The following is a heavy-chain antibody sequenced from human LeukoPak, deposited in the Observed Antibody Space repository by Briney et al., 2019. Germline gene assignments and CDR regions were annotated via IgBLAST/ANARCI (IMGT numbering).Heavy chain of an antibody. D-gene: IGHD5-24*01. J-gene: IGHJ4*02. Sequence: SETLSLTCTVSGGSISSYYWSWIRQPPGKGLEWIGRIYTSGSTNYNPSLKSRVTMSVDTSKNQFSLKLSSVTAADTAVYYCARDRAVGRDGYKRYYFDYWGQGTLVTVSS. CDR3: ARDRAVGRDGYKRYYFDY. CDR1: GGSISSYY. CDR2: IYTSGST. V-gene: IGHV4-4*07.